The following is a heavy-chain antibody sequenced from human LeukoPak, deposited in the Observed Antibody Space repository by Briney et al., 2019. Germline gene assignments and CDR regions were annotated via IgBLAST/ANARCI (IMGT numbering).Heavy chain of an antibody. D-gene: IGHD6-13*01. Sequence: SETLSLTCTVSVGSISSYYWSWIRQPAGKGLEWIGRIYTSGSTNYNPSLKSRVTISVDTSKNQFSLKLSSVTAADTAVYYCARHRRYSSSWFPLDFDYWGQGTLVTVS. CDR1: VGSISSYY. CDR2: IYTSGST. J-gene: IGHJ4*02. CDR3: ARHRRYSSSWFPLDFDY. V-gene: IGHV4-4*07.